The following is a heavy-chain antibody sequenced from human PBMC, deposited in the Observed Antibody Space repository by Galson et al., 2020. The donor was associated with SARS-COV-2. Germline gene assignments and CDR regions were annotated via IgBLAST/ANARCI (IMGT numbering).Heavy chain of an antibody. J-gene: IGHJ3*02. CDR2: INSDGSSR. CDR3: AKEYYYDSSGPLDAFDI. CDR1: GFTFSSYW. Sequence: EGSLRLSCAASGFTFSSYWMHWVRQAPGKGLVWVSRINSDGSSRSYADSVKGRFTISRDNAKNTLTLQMNSLRAEDTAMYYCAKEYYYDSSGPLDAFDIWGQGTMVTV. D-gene: IGHD3-22*01. V-gene: IGHV3-74*01.